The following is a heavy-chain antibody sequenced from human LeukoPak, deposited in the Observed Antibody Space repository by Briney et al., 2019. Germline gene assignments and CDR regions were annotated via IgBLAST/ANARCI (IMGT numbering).Heavy chain of an antibody. CDR1: GFTFSSYW. CDR3: AKEGFDN. J-gene: IGHJ4*02. CDR2: INHNGNVN. Sequence: GGSLRLSCAASGFTFSSYWMNWARQAPGKGLEWVASINHNGNVNYYVDSVKGRFTISRDNAKNSLYLQMSNLRAEDTAVYYCAKEGFDNWGQGTLVTVSS. V-gene: IGHV3-7*03.